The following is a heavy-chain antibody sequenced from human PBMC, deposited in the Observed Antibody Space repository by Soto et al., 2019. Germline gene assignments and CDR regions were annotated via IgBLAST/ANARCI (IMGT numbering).Heavy chain of an antibody. CDR2: ISGSGGST. D-gene: IGHD3-3*01. J-gene: IGHJ4*02. CDR3: LYDFWSGYYPLGY. Sequence: PGGSLRLSCAASGFTFSSYAMSWVRQAPGKGLEWVSAISGSGGSTYYADSVKGRFTISRDNSKNTLYLQMNSLRAEDTAVYYCLYDFWSGYYPLGYWGQGTLVTVS. CDR1: GFTFSSYA. V-gene: IGHV3-23*01.